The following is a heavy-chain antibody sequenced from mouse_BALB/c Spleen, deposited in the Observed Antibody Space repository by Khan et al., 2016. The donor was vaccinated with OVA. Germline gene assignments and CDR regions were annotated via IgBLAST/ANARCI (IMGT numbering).Heavy chain of an antibody. D-gene: IGHD1-3*01. CDR1: GFSLITYD. J-gene: IGHJ2*01. CDR2: IWTGGGT. V-gene: IGHV2-9-2*01. CDR3: LRGCVNSYYLDY. Sequence: QVQLKESGPGLVAPSQSLSITCTVSGFSLITYDISWIRQPPGKGPEWPGVIWTGGGTNYNSAFMSRLSFSKDNSKSQVLLIMKSPQNDDTAIYYCLRGCVNSYYLDYWDQGTTLTVSS.